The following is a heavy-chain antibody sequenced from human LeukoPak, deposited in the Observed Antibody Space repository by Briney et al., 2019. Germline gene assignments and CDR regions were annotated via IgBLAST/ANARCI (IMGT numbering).Heavy chain of an antibody. D-gene: IGHD5-18*01. CDR2: IKQDGSEK. CDR1: GFTFSSYW. J-gene: IGHJ4*02. V-gene: IGHV3-7*04. Sequence: QAGGSLRLSCAASGFTFSSYWMSWVRQAPGKGLEWVANIKQDGSEKYYVDSVKGRFTISRDNAKNSLYLQMNSLRAEDTAVYYCARAGYSYAKYYFDYWGQGTLVTVSS. CDR3: ARAGYSYAKYYFDY.